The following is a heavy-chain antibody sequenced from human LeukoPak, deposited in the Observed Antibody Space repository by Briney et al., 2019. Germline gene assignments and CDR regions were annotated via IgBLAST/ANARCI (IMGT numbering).Heavy chain of an antibody. CDR3: ARGRYFSSTSCYTRHYYYYYYMDV. V-gene: IGHV4-34*01. J-gene: IGHJ6*03. CDR2: INHSGST. D-gene: IGHD2-2*02. Sequence: PSETLSLTCAVYGGSFSGYYWSWIRQPPGKGLEWIGEINHSGSTNYNPSLKSRVTISVDTSKNQFSLKLSSVTAADTAVYYCARGRYFSSTSCYTRHYYYYYYMDVWGKGTTATVSS. CDR1: GGSFSGYY.